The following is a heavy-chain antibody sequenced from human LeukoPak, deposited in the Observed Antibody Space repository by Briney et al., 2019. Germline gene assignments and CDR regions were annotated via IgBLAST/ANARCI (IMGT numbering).Heavy chain of an antibody. CDR3: ARSRYYGSGRHPDY. CDR2: INHSGST. CDR1: GGSFSGYY. D-gene: IGHD3-10*01. V-gene: IGHV4-34*01. Sequence: SETLSLTCAVYGGSFSGYYWSWIRQPPGKGLEWIGEINHSGSTYYNPSLKSRVTISVDTSKNQFSLKLSSVTAADTAVYYCARSRYYGSGRHPDYWGQGTLVTVSS. J-gene: IGHJ4*02.